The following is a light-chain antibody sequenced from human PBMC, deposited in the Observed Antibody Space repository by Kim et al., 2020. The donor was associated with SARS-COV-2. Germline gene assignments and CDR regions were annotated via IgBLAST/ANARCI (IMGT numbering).Light chain of an antibody. CDR1: SLRSYY. CDR3: NSRDSNDNVV. Sequence: VALGKTVRITCQGDSLRSYYATWYQQKPGQAPIVVIYGKNNRPSGIPDRFSGSSSGNTASLTITGTQVGDEADYYCNSRDSNDNVVFGGGTQLTVL. CDR2: GKN. V-gene: IGLV3-19*01. J-gene: IGLJ2*01.